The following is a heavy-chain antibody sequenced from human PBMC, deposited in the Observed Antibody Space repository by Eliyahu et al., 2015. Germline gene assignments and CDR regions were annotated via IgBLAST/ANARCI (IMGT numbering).Heavy chain of an antibody. CDR1: GDSISSGLYY. CDR3: TRDPQWLRFAS. CDR2: FYSTGTT. V-gene: IGHV4-61*01. D-gene: IGHD5-12*01. J-gene: IGHJ4*02. Sequence: QVQLQESGPGLVKPSETLSVTCTVSGDSISSGLYYWSWXRQPPGKGLEWIGYFYSTGTTKYNPSLKSRVSISADTSKNQFSLKLSSVTAADTAEYYCTRDPQWLRFASWGQGTVVTVSS.